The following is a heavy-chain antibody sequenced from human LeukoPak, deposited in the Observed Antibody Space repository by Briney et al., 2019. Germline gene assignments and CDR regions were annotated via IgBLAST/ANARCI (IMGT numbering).Heavy chain of an antibody. V-gene: IGHV1-24*01. CDR2: FDPEDGET. CDR1: GYTLTELS. CDR3: ATVVGNYDFWSGYRYNWFDP. Sequence: GASVKVSCKVSGYTLTELSMHWVRQAPGKGPEWMGGFDPEDGETIYAQKFQGRVTMTEDTSTDTAYMELSSLRSEDTAVYYCATVVGNYDFWSGYRYNWFDPWGQGTLVTVSS. J-gene: IGHJ5*02. D-gene: IGHD3-3*01.